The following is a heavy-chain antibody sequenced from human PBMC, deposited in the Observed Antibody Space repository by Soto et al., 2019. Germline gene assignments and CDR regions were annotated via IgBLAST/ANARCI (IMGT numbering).Heavy chain of an antibody. D-gene: IGHD3-3*01. Sequence: SETLSLTCAVYGGSFSGYYWTWIRQPPGTGLEWIGEINHSGSTNYNPSLKSRVTISVDTSKNQFSLKLTSVTAADTAVYYCAKDDSSAERFLEWLPYFDYWGQGTLVT. CDR1: GGSFSGYY. CDR2: INHSGST. V-gene: IGHV4-34*01. J-gene: IGHJ4*02. CDR3: AKDDSSAERFLEWLPYFDY.